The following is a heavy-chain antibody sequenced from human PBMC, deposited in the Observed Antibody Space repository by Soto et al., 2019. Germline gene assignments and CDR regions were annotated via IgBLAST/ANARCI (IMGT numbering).Heavy chain of an antibody. CDR1: GGTFSSYT. Sequence: ASVKVSCKASGGTFSSYTISWVRQAPGQGLEWMGRIIPILGIANYAQKFQGRVTITADKSTSTAYMELSSLRSEDTAVYYCASDSPSPSIAAAGYYYYGMDVWGQGTTVTVSS. CDR2: IIPILGIA. CDR3: ASDSPSPSIAAAGYYYYGMDV. D-gene: IGHD6-13*01. J-gene: IGHJ6*02. V-gene: IGHV1-69*02.